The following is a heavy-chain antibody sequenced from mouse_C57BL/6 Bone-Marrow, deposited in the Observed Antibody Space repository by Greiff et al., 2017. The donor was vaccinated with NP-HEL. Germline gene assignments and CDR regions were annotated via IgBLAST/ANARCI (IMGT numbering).Heavy chain of an antibody. V-gene: IGHV5-17*01. Sequence: EVQVVESGGGLVKPGGSLKLSCAASGFTFSDYGMHWVRQAPEKGLEWVAYISSGSSTIYYADTVKGRFTISRDNAKNTLFLQMTSLRSEDTAMYYCAREALPDGYAMDYWGQGTSVTVSS. D-gene: IGHD2-10*01. CDR1: GFTFSDYG. CDR3: AREALPDGYAMDY. CDR2: ISSGSSTI. J-gene: IGHJ4*01.